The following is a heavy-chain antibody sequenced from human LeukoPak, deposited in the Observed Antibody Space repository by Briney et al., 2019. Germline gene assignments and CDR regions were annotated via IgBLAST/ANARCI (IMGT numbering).Heavy chain of an antibody. CDR1: GYAFTGYY. CDR3: ARDSAVWGSLNWFDP. J-gene: IGHJ5*02. Sequence: ASVKVSCKASGYAFTGYYMHWVRQAPGQGLEWMGWINPNSGGTNYAQKFQGRVTMTRDTSISTAYMELSRLRSDDTAVYYCARDSAVWGSLNWFDPWGQGTLVTVSS. D-gene: IGHD3-16*01. V-gene: IGHV1-2*02. CDR2: INPNSGGT.